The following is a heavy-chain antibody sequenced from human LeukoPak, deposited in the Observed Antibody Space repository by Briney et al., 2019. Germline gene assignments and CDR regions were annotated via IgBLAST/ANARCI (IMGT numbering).Heavy chain of an antibody. V-gene: IGHV4-61*02. CDR1: GGSISSGSYY. CDR3: ARNYDSSGYPRGGWYFDY. J-gene: IGHJ4*02. Sequence: PSETLSLTCTVSGGSISSGSYYWSWIRQPAGKGLEWIWRIYTSGSTYYNPSLKSRVTISVDTSKNQFSLKLSSVTAADTAVYYCARNYDSSGYPRGGWYFDYWGQGTLVTVSS. CDR2: IYTSGST. D-gene: IGHD3-22*01.